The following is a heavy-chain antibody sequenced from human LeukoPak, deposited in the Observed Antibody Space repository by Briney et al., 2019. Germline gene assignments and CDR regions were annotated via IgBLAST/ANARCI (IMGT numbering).Heavy chain of an antibody. J-gene: IGHJ4*02. CDR2: IHPTDSQT. V-gene: IGHV5-51*01. D-gene: IGHD3-10*01. CDR3: ARRAYSGSGSSDY. Sequence: GESLKISCYDSGYNFANFWIGWVRQMPGKGLKWMGIIHPTDSQTLYSPSFQGQVTISVDRSINTAYLQWSSLKASDTAMYYCARRAYSGSGSSDYWGQGTLVTVSS. CDR1: GYNFANFW.